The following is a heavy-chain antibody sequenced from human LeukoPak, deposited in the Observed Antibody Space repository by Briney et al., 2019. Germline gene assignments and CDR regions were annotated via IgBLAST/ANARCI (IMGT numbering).Heavy chain of an antibody. CDR2: IYHSGST. CDR1: GYSISSGYY. J-gene: IGHJ5*02. Sequence: SETLSLTCTVSGYSISSGYYWGWIRQPPGKGLEWIGSIYHSGSTYYNPSLKSRVTISVDTSKNQFSLKLSSVTAADTAVYYCARMMRRGGDGYDLAADWFDPWGQGTLVTVSS. V-gene: IGHV4-38-2*02. CDR3: ARMMRRGGDGYDLAADWFDP. D-gene: IGHD5-24*01.